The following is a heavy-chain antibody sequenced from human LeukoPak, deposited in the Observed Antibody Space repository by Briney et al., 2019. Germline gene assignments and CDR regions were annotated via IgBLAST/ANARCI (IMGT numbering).Heavy chain of an antibody. Sequence: SETLSLTCAVYGGSFSGYYWSWIRQPPGKGLEWIGEINHSGSTNYNPSLKSRVTISVDTSKNQFSLKLSSVTAADTAVYYCASNAYCGGDYYLHYFDYWGQGTLVTVSS. V-gene: IGHV4-34*01. D-gene: IGHD2-21*02. J-gene: IGHJ4*02. CDR1: GGSFSGYY. CDR2: INHSGST. CDR3: ASNAYCGGDYYLHYFDY.